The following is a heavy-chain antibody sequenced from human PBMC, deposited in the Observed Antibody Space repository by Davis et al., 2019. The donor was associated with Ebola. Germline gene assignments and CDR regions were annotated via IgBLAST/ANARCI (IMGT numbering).Heavy chain of an antibody. CDR2: ISYDGSNK. D-gene: IGHD4-17*01. Sequence: GESLKISCAASGFTFSSYAMHWVRQAPGKGLEWVAVISYDGSNKYYADSVKGRFTISRDNSKNTLYLQMNSLRAEDTAVYYCAKDGIDYGRYYYYYMDVWGKGTTVTVSS. CDR3: AKDGIDYGRYYYYYMDV. J-gene: IGHJ6*03. V-gene: IGHV3-30-3*01. CDR1: GFTFSSYA.